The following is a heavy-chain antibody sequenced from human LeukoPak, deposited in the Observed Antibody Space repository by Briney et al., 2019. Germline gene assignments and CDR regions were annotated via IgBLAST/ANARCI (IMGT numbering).Heavy chain of an antibody. CDR1: GGSISSGGYY. Sequence: SQTLSLTCTVSGGSISSGGYYWSWICQHPGKGLGWIGYIYYSGSTYYNPSLKSRVTISVDTSKNQFSLKLTSVTAADTAVYYCARSDTGSYNVDYWGQGTLVTVSS. V-gene: IGHV4-31*03. D-gene: IGHD3-9*01. CDR2: IYYSGST. CDR3: ARSDTGSYNVDY. J-gene: IGHJ4*02.